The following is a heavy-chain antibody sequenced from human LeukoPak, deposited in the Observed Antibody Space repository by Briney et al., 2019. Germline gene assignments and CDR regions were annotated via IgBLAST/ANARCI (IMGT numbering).Heavy chain of an antibody. D-gene: IGHD3-10*01. CDR3: AKRSGPYRYHEFDY. CDR1: GFTFSSYA. V-gene: IGHV3-23*01. J-gene: IGHJ4*02. Sequence: GGSLRLSCAASGFTFSSYAMSWVRQAPGKGLEWVSAISGSGGSTYYADSVKGRFTISRDNSKNTLYQQMNSLRAEDTAVYYGAKRSGPYRYHEFDYWGQGTLVTVSS. CDR2: ISGSGGST.